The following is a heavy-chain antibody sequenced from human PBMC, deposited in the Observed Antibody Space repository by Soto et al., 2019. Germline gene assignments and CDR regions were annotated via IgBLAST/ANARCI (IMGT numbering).Heavy chain of an antibody. Sequence: SVEVSCKASGGTFSSYAMSWVRQAPGQGLEWMGGIIPIFGTANYAQKFQGRVTITADESTSTAYMELSSLRSEDTAVYYCAAIAARPGWFDPWGQGTLVTVSS. D-gene: IGHD6-6*01. V-gene: IGHV1-69*13. J-gene: IGHJ5*02. CDR3: AAIAARPGWFDP. CDR2: IIPIFGTA. CDR1: GGTFSSYA.